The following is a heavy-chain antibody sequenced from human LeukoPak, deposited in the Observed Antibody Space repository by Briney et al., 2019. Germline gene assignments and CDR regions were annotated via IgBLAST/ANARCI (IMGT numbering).Heavy chain of an antibody. CDR1: GGTFSSYA. V-gene: IGHV1-69*04. D-gene: IGHD1-7*01. CDR2: IFPILGIA. CDR3: ARFAPTTDAFDI. Sequence: SVKVSCKASGGTFSSYAISWVRQAPGQGLEWMGRIFPILGIANYAQKFQGRVTITADKSTSTAYMELSSLRSEDTAVYYCARFAPTTDAFDIWGQGTMVTVSS. J-gene: IGHJ3*02.